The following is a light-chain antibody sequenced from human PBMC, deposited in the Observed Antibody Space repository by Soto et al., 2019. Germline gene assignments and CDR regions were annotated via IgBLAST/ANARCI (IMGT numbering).Light chain of an antibody. CDR3: SSYTSNNAYVV. CDR2: EVS. J-gene: IGLJ2*01. Sequence: QSVLTQPASVSGSPGQSITISCTGTSSDIGSYNFVSWYQHHPGKAPKLMISEVSNRPSGVSNRFSGSKSGNTASLTISGLQAEDEAHYYCSSYTSNNAYVVFGGGTKVTV. CDR1: SSDIGSYNF. V-gene: IGLV2-14*01.